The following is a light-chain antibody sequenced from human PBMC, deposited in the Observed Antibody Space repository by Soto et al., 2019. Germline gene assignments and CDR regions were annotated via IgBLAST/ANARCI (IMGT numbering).Light chain of an antibody. Sequence: EMVFTQSPATLSLSPGESATLSCRASRRVSSYLAWYQQEPGQAPRLLIYGASSRATGIPDRFSGSGSGTDFTLTISRLEPEDFAVYYCQQYGSSPSITFGHGTRLE. J-gene: IGKJ5*01. CDR3: QQYGSSPSIT. CDR1: RRVSSY. V-gene: IGKV3-20*01. CDR2: GAS.